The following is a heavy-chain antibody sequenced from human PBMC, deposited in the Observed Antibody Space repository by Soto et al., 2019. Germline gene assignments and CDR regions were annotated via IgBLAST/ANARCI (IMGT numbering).Heavy chain of an antibody. J-gene: IGHJ4*02. CDR3: ATLSDYVWGSYRSDV. Sequence: QVQLVQSGAEVKKPGSSVKVSCKASGGTFSSYAISWVRQAPGQGLEWMGAIIPIFGTANYAQKFQGSVTITADESTSTAYMELSSLRSEDTAVYYCATLSDYVWGSYRSDVWGQGTLVTVSS. V-gene: IGHV1-69*01. CDR1: GGTFSSYA. D-gene: IGHD3-16*02. CDR2: IIPIFGTA.